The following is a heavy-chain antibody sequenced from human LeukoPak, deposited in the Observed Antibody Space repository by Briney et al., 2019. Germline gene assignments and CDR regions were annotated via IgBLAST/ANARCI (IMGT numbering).Heavy chain of an antibody. CDR2: IYYSGST. CDR1: GGSISSGGYY. CDR3: ARETVWSGYYPHYYYYMDV. V-gene: IGHV4-31*03. D-gene: IGHD3-3*01. J-gene: IGHJ6*03. Sequence: SETLSLTCTVSGGSISSGGYYWSWIRQHPGKGLEWIGYIYYSGSTYYNPSLKSRVTISVDTSKNQFSLKLSSVTAADTAVYYCARETVWSGYYPHYYYYMDVWGKGTTVTVSS.